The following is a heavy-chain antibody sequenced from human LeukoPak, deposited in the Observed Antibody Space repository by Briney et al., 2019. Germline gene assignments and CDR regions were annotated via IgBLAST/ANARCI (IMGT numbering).Heavy chain of an antibody. V-gene: IGHV4-61*08. CDR1: GGSINNGGYY. CDR3: ARADKYYYDSSGPGDYYYYMDV. D-gene: IGHD3-22*01. Sequence: SQTLSLTCTVSGGSINNGGYYWSWIRQPPGKGLEWIGFVHHSGATNYNPSLQSRVTMSIDVSKNRFSLKLSSVTAADTAVYYCARADKYYYDSSGPGDYYYYMDVWGKGTTVTVSS. CDR2: VHHSGAT. J-gene: IGHJ6*03.